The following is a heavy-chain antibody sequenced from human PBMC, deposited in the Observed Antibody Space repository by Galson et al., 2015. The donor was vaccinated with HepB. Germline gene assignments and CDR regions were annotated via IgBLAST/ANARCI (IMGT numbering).Heavy chain of an antibody. J-gene: IGHJ5*02. CDR3: ARDHYGDYPWWFDP. Sequence: SLRLSCAASGFTFSSYNMNWVRQAPGKGLEWVSSISSSSNYIYYADSVKGRFTISRDNAKNSLYLQMNSLRAEDTAVYYCARDHYGDYPWWFDPWGQGTLVTVSS. CDR1: GFTFSSYN. CDR2: ISSSSNYI. V-gene: IGHV3-21*01. D-gene: IGHD4-17*01.